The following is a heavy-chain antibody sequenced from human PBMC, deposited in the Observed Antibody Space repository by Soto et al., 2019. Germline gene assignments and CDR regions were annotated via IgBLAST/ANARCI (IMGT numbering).Heavy chain of an antibody. CDR2: IYPGDSDT. D-gene: IGHD4-4*01. V-gene: IGHV5-51*01. CDR3: ARLGLPDSNYAVGYYYYGMDV. J-gene: IGHJ6*02. CDR1: GYSFTSYW. Sequence: PGESLKISCKGSGYSFTSYWIGWGRQMPGKGLEWMGSIYPGDSDTRYSPSFQGQVTISADKSISTAYLQWSSLKASDTAMYYCARLGLPDSNYAVGYYYYGMDVWGQGTTVTVSS.